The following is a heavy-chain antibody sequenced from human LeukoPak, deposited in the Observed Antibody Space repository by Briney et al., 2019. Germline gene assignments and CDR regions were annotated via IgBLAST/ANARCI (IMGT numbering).Heavy chain of an antibody. J-gene: IGHJ4*02. CDR2: IYWNDDK. V-gene: IGHV2-5*01. CDR1: GFSLSTSGVG. Sequence: KESGPTLVKPTQTLTLTCTFSGFSLSTSGVGVGWIRQPPGKALEWLALIYWNDDKRYSPSLKSRLTITKDTSKNQVVLTMTNMDPVDTATYYCAHKVLGMVQYYFDYWGQGTLVTVSS. CDR3: AHKVLGMVQYYFDY. D-gene: IGHD7-27*01.